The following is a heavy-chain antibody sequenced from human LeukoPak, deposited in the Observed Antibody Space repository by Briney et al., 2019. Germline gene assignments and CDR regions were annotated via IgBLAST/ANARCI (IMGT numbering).Heavy chain of an antibody. CDR3: ARDSPDAQWLVLY. D-gene: IGHD6-19*01. CDR1: GFTFSSYW. V-gene: IGHV3-7*01. CDR2: IKQDGSEK. Sequence: GGSLRLSCAASGFTFSSYWMSWVRQAPGKGLEWVANIKQDGSEKYYVDSVKGRFTISRDNAKNSLYLQMNSLRAEDTAVYYCARDSPDAQWLVLYWGQGTLVTVSS. J-gene: IGHJ4*02.